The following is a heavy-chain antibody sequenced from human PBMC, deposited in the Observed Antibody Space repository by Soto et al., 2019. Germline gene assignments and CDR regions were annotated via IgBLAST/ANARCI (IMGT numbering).Heavy chain of an antibody. CDR2: IVPTVDTS. CDR1: GATFSSYA. D-gene: IGHD5-12*01. V-gene: IGHV1-69*14. CDR3: VRVVAIPGYPDN. Sequence: QVQLVQSGAEVRQPASSVKVSCNTSGATFSSYAITWVRQAPGQGLEWMGGIVPTVDTSTYAQKFQGRVTITADKFTNTVYMELSSLRSDDTAVYYCVRVVAIPGYPDNWGQGTLVTVSS. J-gene: IGHJ4*02.